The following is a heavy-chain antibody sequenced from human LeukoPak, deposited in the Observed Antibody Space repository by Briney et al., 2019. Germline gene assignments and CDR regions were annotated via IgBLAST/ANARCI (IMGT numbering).Heavy chain of an antibody. CDR3: AKEGYYYGSGTIGYYFDY. V-gene: IGHV3-53*01. CDR2: IYGGGNI. Sequence: GGSLRLSCAASGFTVSSNYMNWVRQAPGKGLEWVSVIYGGGNIYYADSVKGRFTISRDNSKNTLYLQMNSLRAEDTAVYYCAKEGYYYGSGTIGYYFDYWGQGTLVTVSS. D-gene: IGHD3-10*01. CDR1: GFTVSSNY. J-gene: IGHJ4*02.